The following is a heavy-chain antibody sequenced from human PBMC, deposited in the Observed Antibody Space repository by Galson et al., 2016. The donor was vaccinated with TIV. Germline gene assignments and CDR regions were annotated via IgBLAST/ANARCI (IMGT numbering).Heavy chain of an antibody. CDR1: GYTFSKYG. CDR3: ARDRGSMTMILVVDYYYGMDV. Sequence: SVKVSCKASGYTFSKYGISWVRRAPGQGLEWMGWISGHSGNTDYARKFQGRLAMTTDTSTGTAFMEVRSLTSDDTAVYYCARDRGSMTMILVVDYYYGMDVWGQGTTVTVSS. V-gene: IGHV1-18*04. D-gene: IGHD3-22*01. J-gene: IGHJ6*02. CDR2: ISGHSGNT.